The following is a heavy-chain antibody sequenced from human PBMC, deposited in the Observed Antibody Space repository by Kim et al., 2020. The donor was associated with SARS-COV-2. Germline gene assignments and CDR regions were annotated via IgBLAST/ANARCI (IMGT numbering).Heavy chain of an antibody. Sequence: STYYADPVKGRFTSSRDNSKNTLYVQMNSLRAEDTAVYYCARDLVVYGMDVWGQGTTVTVSS. V-gene: IGHV3-53*01. CDR3: ARDLVVYGMDV. CDR2: ST. J-gene: IGHJ6*02. D-gene: IGHD2-15*01.